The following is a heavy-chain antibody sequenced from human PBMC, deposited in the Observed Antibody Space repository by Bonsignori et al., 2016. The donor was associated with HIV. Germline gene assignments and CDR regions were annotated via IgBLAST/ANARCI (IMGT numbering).Heavy chain of an antibody. Sequence: SETLSLTCTVSGGSISSYYWSWIRQPPGKGLEWIGYIYYSGSTNYNPSLKSRVTISVDTSKNQFSLKLSSVTAADTAVYYCASPGYSGSSGAFDIWGQGTMVTVSS. CDR3: ASPGYSGSSGAFDI. J-gene: IGHJ3*02. D-gene: IGHD1-26*01. CDR1: GGSISSYY. CDR2: IYYSGST. V-gene: IGHV4-59*01.